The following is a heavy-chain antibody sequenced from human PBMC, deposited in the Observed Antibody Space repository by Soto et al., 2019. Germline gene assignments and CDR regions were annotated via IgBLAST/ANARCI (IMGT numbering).Heavy chain of an antibody. D-gene: IGHD3-3*01. V-gene: IGHV2-5*02. CDR1: GFSLSTSGVG. J-gene: IGHJ5*02. Sequence: QITLKESGPTLVKPTQTLTLTCTFSGFSLSTSGVGVGWIRQPPGKALEWLALIYWDDDKRYSPSLKSRLTITKDTSKNQVVLTMTNMDPVDKATYYWAHRKTYYDFWSGYFETGPGDDWFDPWGQGTLVTVSS. CDR3: AHRKTYYDFWSGYFETGPGDDWFDP. CDR2: IYWDDDK.